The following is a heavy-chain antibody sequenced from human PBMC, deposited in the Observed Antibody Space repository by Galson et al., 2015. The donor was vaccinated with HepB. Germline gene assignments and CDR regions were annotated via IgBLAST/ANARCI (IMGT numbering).Heavy chain of an antibody. J-gene: IGHJ4*02. D-gene: IGHD3-9*01. CDR1: GFTFSSYA. CDR3: ARGLSRGLTGYYED. V-gene: IGHV3-30-3*01. Sequence: SLRLSCAASGFTFSSYAMHWVRQAPGKGLEWVAVISYDGSNKYYADSVKGRFTISRDNSKNTLYLQMNSLRAEDTAVYYCARGLSRGLTGYYEDWGQGTLVTVSS. CDR2: ISYDGSNK.